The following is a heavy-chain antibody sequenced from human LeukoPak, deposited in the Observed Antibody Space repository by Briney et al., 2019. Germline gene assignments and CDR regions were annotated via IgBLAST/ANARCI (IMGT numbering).Heavy chain of an antibody. CDR2: IKQDGSEK. J-gene: IGHJ3*02. CDR3: ARGRGGNAFDI. D-gene: IGHD3-16*01. Sequence: GGSLRFSCAASGFTVSSHWMTWVRQAPGRGLEWVASIKQDGSEKYYVDSVKGRFTISRDNAKNSLYLQMNSLRVEDTAVYYCARGRGGNAFDIWGQGTMVTVSS. V-gene: IGHV3-7*01. CDR1: GFTVSSHW.